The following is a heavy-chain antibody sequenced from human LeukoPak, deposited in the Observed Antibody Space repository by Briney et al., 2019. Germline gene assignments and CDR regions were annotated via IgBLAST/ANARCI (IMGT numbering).Heavy chain of an antibody. J-gene: IGHJ5*02. CDR1: GFTFSSYG. CDR2: IRYDGSNK. CDR3: AKDLASSTSTNWFDP. D-gene: IGHD2-2*01. V-gene: IGHV3-30*02. Sequence: GGSLRLSCAASGFTFSSYGMHWVRQAPGKGLERVAFIRYDGSNKYYADSVKGRFTISRDNSKNTLYLQMNSLRAEDTAVYYCAKDLASSTSTNWFDPWGQGTLVTVSS.